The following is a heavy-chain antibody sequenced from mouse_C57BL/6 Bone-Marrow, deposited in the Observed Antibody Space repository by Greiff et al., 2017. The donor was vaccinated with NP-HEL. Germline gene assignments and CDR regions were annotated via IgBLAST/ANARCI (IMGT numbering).Heavy chain of an antibody. Sequence: QVQLKQSGAELARPGASVKLSCKASGYTFTSYGISWVKQRTGQGLEWIGEIYPRSGNTYYNEKFKGKATLTADKSSSTAYMELRSLTSEDSAVYFCARDYGSSRAYWGQGTLVTVSA. CDR3: ARDYGSSRAY. CDR2: IYPRSGNT. D-gene: IGHD1-1*01. J-gene: IGHJ3*01. V-gene: IGHV1-81*01. CDR1: GYTFTSYG.